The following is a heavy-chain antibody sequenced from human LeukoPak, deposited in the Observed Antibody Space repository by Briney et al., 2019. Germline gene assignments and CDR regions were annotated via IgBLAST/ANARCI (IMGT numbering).Heavy chain of an antibody. CDR1: GVSISSYY. J-gene: IGHJ4*02. CDR2: IYTSGST. CDR3: ARSHYYGSGSYYFNY. V-gene: IGHV4-4*07. D-gene: IGHD3-10*01. Sequence: SETLSVTCTVSGVSISSYYWSWIRQPAGKGLEWIGRIYTSGSTNCNPSLKSRVTMSVDTSKNQFSLKLSSVTAADTAVYYCARSHYYGSGSYYFNYWGQGTLVTVSS.